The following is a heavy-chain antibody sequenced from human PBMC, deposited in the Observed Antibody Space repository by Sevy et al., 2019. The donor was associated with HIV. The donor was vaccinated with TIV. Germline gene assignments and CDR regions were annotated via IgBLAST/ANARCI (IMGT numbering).Heavy chain of an antibody. V-gene: IGHV3-53*01. CDR2: IDSSGTT. CDR3: ARDYSRRPGWFDH. D-gene: IGHD6-13*01. J-gene: IGHJ5*02. CDR1: GFDVSNNY. Sequence: GGSLRLSCAGSGFDVSNNYMSWVRQAPGKVLEWVSFIDSSGTTYYADSVKGRLTISRDKSKNTVYLQMSSLRADDTAFYHCARDYSRRPGWFDHWGQGTLVTVSS.